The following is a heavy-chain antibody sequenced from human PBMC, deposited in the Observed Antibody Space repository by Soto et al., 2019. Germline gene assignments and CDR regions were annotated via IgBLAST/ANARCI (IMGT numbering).Heavy chain of an antibody. D-gene: IGHD1-20*01. V-gene: IGHV4-59*01. CDR2: IYYSGIT. CDR1: GDSISSYY. J-gene: IGHJ6*02. Sequence: SETLSLTCTVSGDSISSYYWSWIRQPPGKGLEWIGYIYYSGITNYNPSIKSRVTISVDTSKNQFSLKLSSVTAADTAVYYCARYKSNYYYGMDVWGQGTTVTVSS. CDR3: ARYKSNYYYGMDV.